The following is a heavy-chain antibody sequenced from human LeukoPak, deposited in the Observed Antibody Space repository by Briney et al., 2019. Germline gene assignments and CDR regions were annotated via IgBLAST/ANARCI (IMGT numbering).Heavy chain of an antibody. J-gene: IGHJ4*02. V-gene: IGHV4-30-4*01. D-gene: IGHD4-17*01. CDR2: IYYSGST. CDR3: ARVLDYGDYFDY. Sequence: SETLSLTCTGSGGSISSGDYYWSWIRQPPGKGLEWIGYIYYSGSTYYNPSLKSRVTISVDTSKNQFSLKLSSVTAADTAVYYCARVLDYGDYFDYWGQGTLVTVSS. CDR1: GGSISSGDYY.